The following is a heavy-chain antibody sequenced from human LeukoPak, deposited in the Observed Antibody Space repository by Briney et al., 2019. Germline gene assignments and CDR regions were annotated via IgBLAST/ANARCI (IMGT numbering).Heavy chain of an antibody. CDR1: GYTFTSYY. D-gene: IGHD3-10*01. CDR3: ARDRYYYGSGITRNYYYYGMDV. CDR2: INPSGGST. Sequence: GASVKDSCKASGYTFTSYYMHWVRQAPGQGLEWMGIINPSGGSTSYAQKFQGRVTMTRDTSTSTVYMELSSLRSEDTAVYYCARDRYYYGSGITRNYYYYGMDVWGQGTTVTVSS. J-gene: IGHJ6*02. V-gene: IGHV1-46*01.